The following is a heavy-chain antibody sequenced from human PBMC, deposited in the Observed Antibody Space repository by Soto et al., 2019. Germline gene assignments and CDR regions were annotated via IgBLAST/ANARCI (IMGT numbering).Heavy chain of an antibody. CDR3: VRLEGLATISYYFDY. V-gene: IGHV4-39*01. CDR2: VYYSGST. CDR1: GGSVSSSSYY. Sequence: QLQLQESGPGLVKPSETLSLTCTVSGGSVSSSSYYWGWVRQPPGKGLEWIGSVYYSGSTYYNPSLEIRVTISVDKSKNQFSLKLMSLSAADTAVYYCVRLEGLATISYYFDYWGQGALVTVSA. J-gene: IGHJ4*02. D-gene: IGHD3-9*01.